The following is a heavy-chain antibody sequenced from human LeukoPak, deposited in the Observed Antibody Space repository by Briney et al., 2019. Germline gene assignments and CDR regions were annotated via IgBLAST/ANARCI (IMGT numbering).Heavy chain of an antibody. J-gene: IGHJ4*02. Sequence: GGSLRLSCVASGFTFSSYEMNWVRQTPGKGLEWVSYISSSGRTAYYADSVKGRFTISRDNSKGTVYLQMNSLRPEDTAVYYCAKDDAWLQYGDWGRGTLVTVSS. CDR1: GFTFSSYE. V-gene: IGHV3-48*03. CDR3: AKDDAWLQYGD. CDR2: ISSSGRTA. D-gene: IGHD5-24*01.